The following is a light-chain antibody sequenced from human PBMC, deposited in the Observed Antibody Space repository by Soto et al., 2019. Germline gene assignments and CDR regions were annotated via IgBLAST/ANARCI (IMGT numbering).Light chain of an antibody. V-gene: IGLV1-40*01. CDR1: SSNIGSNY. Sequence: QPVLTQPPSASGTPGPRVTISCSGSSSNIGSNYVYWYQQLPGTAPKLLIYGNSNRPSGVPDRFSGSKSGTSASLAITGLQAEDEADYYCQAYDSSLSGYVFGTGTKLTVL. CDR2: GNS. J-gene: IGLJ1*01. CDR3: QAYDSSLSGYV.